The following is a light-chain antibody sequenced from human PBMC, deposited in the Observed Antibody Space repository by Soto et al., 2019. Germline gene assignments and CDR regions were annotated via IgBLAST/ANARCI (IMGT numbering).Light chain of an antibody. CDR3: QQYNNCRPT. Sequence: EIVLTQSPGTLSLSPGERSTLSCRASPSVSSSYLACYQQKPGQAPSRLVYRASSRATGIPDRFSGTGSATAFTLTISSLQSEDFAVYYCQQYNNCRPTFGQGTKVDIK. CDR1: PSVSSSY. CDR2: RAS. J-gene: IGKJ1*01. V-gene: IGKV3-20*01.